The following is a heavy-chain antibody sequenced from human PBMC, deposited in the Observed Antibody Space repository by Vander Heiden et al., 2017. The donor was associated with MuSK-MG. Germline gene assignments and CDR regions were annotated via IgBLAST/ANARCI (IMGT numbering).Heavy chain of an antibody. J-gene: IGHJ4*02. CDR1: GGSFSGYY. V-gene: IGHV4-34*01. CDR3: AKLVVRRGYRYGYSDY. D-gene: IGHD5-18*01. Sequence: QVQLQQWGAGLLKPSETLSLTCAVYGGSFSGYYWSWIRQPPGKGLEWIGEINHSGSTKYNPSLKRRVTISVDTYKNQCALKRSSVTAAETTVYYCAKLVVRRGYRYGYSDYWGQGTMVTVFS. CDR2: INHSGST.